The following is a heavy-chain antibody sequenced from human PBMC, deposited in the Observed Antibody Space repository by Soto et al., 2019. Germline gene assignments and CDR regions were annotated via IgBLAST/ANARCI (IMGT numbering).Heavy chain of an antibody. CDR2: MNPNSGNT. D-gene: IGHD3-3*01. J-gene: IGHJ4*02. CDR1: GYTFTSYD. CDR3: ARGDVLRFLEWLKGGDYFDY. Sequence: QVQLVQSGAEVKKPGASVKVSCKASGYTFTSYDINWVRQATGQGLEWMGWMNPNSGNTGYAQKFQGRVTMTRNTSRSTAYRELGSLRSEDTAVYYCARGDVLRFLEWLKGGDYFDYWGKGTLVTVSS. V-gene: IGHV1-8*01.